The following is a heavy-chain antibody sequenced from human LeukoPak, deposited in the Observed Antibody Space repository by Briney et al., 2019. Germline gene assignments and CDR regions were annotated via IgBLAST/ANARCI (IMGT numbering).Heavy chain of an antibody. CDR1: GFTFGRYS. V-gene: IGHV3-48*04. CDR3: ARFEVAAKYCWFDP. J-gene: IGHJ5*02. D-gene: IGHD2-15*01. CDR2: ITSTSNTI. Sequence: TGGSLRLSCAASGFTFGRYSMSWVRQAPGKGLEWLSYITSTSNTIYYADSVKGRFTISRDNTKDSLYLQMNSLRAEDTAVYYCARFEVAAKYCWFDPWGQGTLVTVSS.